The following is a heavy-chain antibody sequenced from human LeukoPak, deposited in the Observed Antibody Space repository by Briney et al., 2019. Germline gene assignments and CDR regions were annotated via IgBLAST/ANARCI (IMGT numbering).Heavy chain of an antibody. D-gene: IGHD2-15*01. Sequence: ASVTVSCKASGYTFTSYDINWVRQATGQGLEWMGWMNPNSGNTGYAQKFQGRVTMTRNTSISTAYMELSSLRSEDTAVYYCARGWRIWVANDYWGQGTLVTVSS. CDR1: GYTFTSYD. CDR3: ARGWRIWVANDY. V-gene: IGHV1-8*01. J-gene: IGHJ4*02. CDR2: MNPNSGNT.